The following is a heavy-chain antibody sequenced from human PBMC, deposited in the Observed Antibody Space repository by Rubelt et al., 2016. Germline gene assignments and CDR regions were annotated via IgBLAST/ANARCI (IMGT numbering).Heavy chain of an antibody. CDR1: GYSFTTYS. V-gene: IGHV1-3*01. CDR3: ATGYSSGWYVAY. Sequence: QVQLVQSGAEVKKPGASVKVSCKAAGYSFTTYSIHWVRQAPGQRLEWMGWINAGNGNTKYSQKFQGRVTITREPAASTAYMERSSLRSEDTAIYYCATGYSSGWYVAYWGQGTLVTVSS. D-gene: IGHD6-19*01. CDR2: INAGNGNT. J-gene: IGHJ4*02.